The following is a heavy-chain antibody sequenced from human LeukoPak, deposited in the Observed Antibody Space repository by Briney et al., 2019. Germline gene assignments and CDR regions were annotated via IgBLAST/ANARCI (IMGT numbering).Heavy chain of an antibody. CDR1: GFTFNTYA. V-gene: IGHV3-23*01. CDR2: ISGSGGST. CDR3: AKDRRGTGYYNFDY. D-gene: IGHD3/OR15-3a*01. Sequence: GGSLRLSCVASGFTFNTYAMTWVRQAPGKGLEWVSAISGSGGSTYYADSVKGRFTISRDNSKNTLYLQMNSLRAEDTAVYYCAKDRRGTGYYNFDYWGQGTLVTVSS. J-gene: IGHJ4*02.